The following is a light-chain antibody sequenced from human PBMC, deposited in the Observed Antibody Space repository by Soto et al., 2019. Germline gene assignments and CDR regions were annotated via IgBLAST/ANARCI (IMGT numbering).Light chain of an antibody. Sequence: EIVLTQSPATLSLSPGERATLSCRASQSVSSYLAWYQQKPGQAPGLLIYDASNRATGIPARFSGSGSGTDITLTISSLEPEYFAVYYCQQRSNWPITIGQGTRLEIK. CDR2: DAS. J-gene: IGKJ5*01. CDR3: QQRSNWPIT. V-gene: IGKV3-11*01. CDR1: QSVSSY.